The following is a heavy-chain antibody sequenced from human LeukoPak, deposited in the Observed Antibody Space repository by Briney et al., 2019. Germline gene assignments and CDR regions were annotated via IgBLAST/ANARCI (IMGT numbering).Heavy chain of an antibody. Sequence: GGSLRLSCAASGFTVSSNYMSWVRQAPGKGLEWVSVIYSGGSTYYADSVKGRFTISRDTSKNTLYLQMNSLRAEDTAVYYCARDRIAVAGMGDPYGMDVWGQGTTVTVSS. D-gene: IGHD6-19*01. CDR2: IYSGGST. CDR1: GFTVSSNY. J-gene: IGHJ6*02. CDR3: ARDRIAVAGMGDPYGMDV. V-gene: IGHV3-53*01.